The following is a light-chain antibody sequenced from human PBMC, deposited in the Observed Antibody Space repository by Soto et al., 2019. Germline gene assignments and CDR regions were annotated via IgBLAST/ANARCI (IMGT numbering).Light chain of an antibody. Sequence: DIQMTQSPSTLSASVGDRVTITCRASQYISTWLAWYQQKPGKAPKLLISKASSLESGVPSRFSGSGSGTEFTLPISSLQPDDFATYYCQQYNSYSTFGQGTKVEVK. CDR2: KAS. J-gene: IGKJ1*01. V-gene: IGKV1-5*03. CDR3: QQYNSYST. CDR1: QYISTW.